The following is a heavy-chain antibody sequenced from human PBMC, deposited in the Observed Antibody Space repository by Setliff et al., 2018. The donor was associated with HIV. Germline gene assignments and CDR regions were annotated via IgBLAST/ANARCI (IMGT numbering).Heavy chain of an antibody. CDR1: GYSISSGYY. Sequence: SETLSLTCAVSGYSISSGYYWGWIRQPPGKGLEWIGSIYHSGSTYYNPSLKSRVTISVDTSKNQFSLKLSSVTAADTAVYYCARAVMGDYYYYMDVWGKGTTVT. CDR2: IYHSGST. CDR3: ARAVMGDYYYYMDV. J-gene: IGHJ6*03. D-gene: IGHD3-16*01. V-gene: IGHV4-38-2*01.